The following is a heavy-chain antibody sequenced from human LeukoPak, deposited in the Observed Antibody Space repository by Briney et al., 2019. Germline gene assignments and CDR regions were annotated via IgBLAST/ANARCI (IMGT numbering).Heavy chain of an antibody. V-gene: IGHV1-8*01. D-gene: IGHD2-2*01. CDR2: MNPNRGNT. Sequence: GASVTVSCKASGYTFTSYDINWVRQATGQGLEWMGWMNPNRGNTGYAQKFQGRVTMTRNTSISTAYMELSNLRSEDTAVYYCARGCSSTSCFDYWGQGTLVTVSS. J-gene: IGHJ4*02. CDR1: GYTFTSYD. CDR3: ARGCSSTSCFDY.